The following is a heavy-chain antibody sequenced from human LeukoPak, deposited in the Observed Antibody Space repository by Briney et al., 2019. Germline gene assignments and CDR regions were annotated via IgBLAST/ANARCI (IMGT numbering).Heavy chain of an antibody. V-gene: IGHV3-21*01. Sequence: GGSLRLSCVASGFTFSSYSMNWVRQAPGKGLEWVSSISSSSTYIYYADSVKGRFTISRDNAKNSLYLQMNSLRAEDTAVYYCAREGYYYDSSGYYEYFQHWGQGTLVTVSS. CDR2: ISSSSTYI. D-gene: IGHD3-22*01. J-gene: IGHJ1*01. CDR3: AREGYYYDSSGYYEYFQH. CDR1: GFTFSSYS.